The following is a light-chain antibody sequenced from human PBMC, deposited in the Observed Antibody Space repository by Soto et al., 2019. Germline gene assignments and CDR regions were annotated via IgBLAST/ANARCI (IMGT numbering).Light chain of an antibody. J-gene: IGKJ1*01. CDR1: QSVSSK. CDR2: GAS. CDR3: QHYSTWLWT. V-gene: IGKV3-15*01. Sequence: EIVMTQSPATLSVSPGERATLSCRASQSVSSKLAWYQQKPGQGPRLLIYGASSRATGIPARFSGSGSGTEFTITISSLQSEDFAVYYCQHYSTWLWTFGQGTKVEIK.